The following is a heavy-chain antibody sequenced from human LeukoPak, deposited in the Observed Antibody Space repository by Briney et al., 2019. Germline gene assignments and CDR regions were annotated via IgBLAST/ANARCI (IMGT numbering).Heavy chain of an antibody. V-gene: IGHV3-33*01. Sequence: GGTLRLSCAVSGLTFSNYAMHWVCQAPGKGLEWMAAVCSDGSNKYYGDSAKRRFTFSGDNSKSTLHLQMNSLRVDDSALYDYARGYSGVGGNPNFFDSWGQGTLVIVSS. D-gene: IGHD4-23*01. CDR3: ARGYSGVGGNPNFFDS. CDR1: GLTFSNYA. CDR2: VCSDGSNK. J-gene: IGHJ5*01.